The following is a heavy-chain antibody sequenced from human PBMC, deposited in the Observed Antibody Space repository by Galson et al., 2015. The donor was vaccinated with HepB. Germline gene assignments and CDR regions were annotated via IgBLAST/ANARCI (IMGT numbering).Heavy chain of an antibody. D-gene: IGHD3-22*01. V-gene: IGHV7-4-1*02. CDR3: ARDAYDSSGYYPDY. CDR2: INTNTGNP. CDR1: GYTFTSYA. J-gene: IGHJ4*02. Sequence: SGYTFTSYAMNWVRQAPGQGLEWMGWINTNTGNPTYAQGFTGRFVFSLDTSVSTAYLQISSLKAEDTAVYYCARDAYDSSGYYPDYWGQGTLVTVSS.